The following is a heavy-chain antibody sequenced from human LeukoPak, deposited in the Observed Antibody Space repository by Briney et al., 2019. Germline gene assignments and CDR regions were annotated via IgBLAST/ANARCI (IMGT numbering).Heavy chain of an antibody. CDR3: ARDRYCGGDCYNTHFDY. Sequence: GASVKVSCKASGYTFTSYYMHWVRQAPGQGLEWMGIINPSGGSTSYAQKFQGRVTMTRDMSTSTVYMELSSLRPEDTAVYYCARDRYCGGDCYNTHFDYWGQGTLVTVSS. CDR1: GYTFTSYY. CDR2: INPSGGST. V-gene: IGHV1-46*01. D-gene: IGHD2-21*02. J-gene: IGHJ4*02.